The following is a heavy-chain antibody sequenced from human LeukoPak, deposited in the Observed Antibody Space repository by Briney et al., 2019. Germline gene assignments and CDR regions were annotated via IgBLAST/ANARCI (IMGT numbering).Heavy chain of an antibody. Sequence: GGSLRLSCAASGFTFSSYNMNWVRQAPGKGLEWVSSISSSDSYIYYADSVKGRFTISRDNAKNSLFLQMNSLRAEDTAVYYCARDPYYDFWSGYRYYYYMDVWGKGTTVTVSS. CDR2: ISSSDSYI. CDR3: ARDPYYDFWSGYRYYYYMDV. D-gene: IGHD3-3*01. CDR1: GFTFSSYN. J-gene: IGHJ6*03. V-gene: IGHV3-21*01.